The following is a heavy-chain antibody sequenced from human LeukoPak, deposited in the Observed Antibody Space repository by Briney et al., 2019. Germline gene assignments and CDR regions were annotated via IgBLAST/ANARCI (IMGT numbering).Heavy chain of an antibody. CDR2: ISSNGGST. CDR3: AREFWGSSDY. CDR1: GFTFSSYA. Sequence: GGSLRLSCAASGFTFSSYAMHWVRQAPGKGLEYVSAISSNGGSTYYANSVKGRFTISRDNSKNTLYLQMGSLGAEDMAVYYCAREFWGSSDYWGQGTLVTVSS. V-gene: IGHV3-64*01. D-gene: IGHD3-16*01. J-gene: IGHJ4*02.